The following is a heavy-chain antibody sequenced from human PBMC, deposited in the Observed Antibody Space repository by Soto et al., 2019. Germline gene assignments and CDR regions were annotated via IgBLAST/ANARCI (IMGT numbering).Heavy chain of an antibody. CDR3: TRDRHXSSWYDPRFYYYYGMDV. CDR1: GFTFGYYA. CDR2: IRSKAYGGTT. J-gene: IGHJ6*02. V-gene: IGHV3-49*04. Sequence: PGGSLRLSCTASGFTFGYYAMSWVRQAPGKGLEWVGFIRSKAYGGTTEYAASVKGRFTISRDDSKSIAYLQMNSLKTKDTAVYYCTRDRHXSSWYDPRFYYYYGMDVWGQGTTVTVSS. D-gene: IGHD6-13*01.